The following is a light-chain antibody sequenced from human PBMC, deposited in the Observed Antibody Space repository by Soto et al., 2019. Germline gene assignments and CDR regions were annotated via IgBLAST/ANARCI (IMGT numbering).Light chain of an antibody. CDR2: DAS. CDR1: QSVKNNY. Sequence: EIVLKQSPDTLSLSPGERATLSCRASQSVKNNYLAWYQQKPGQPPRFLIYDASSRATGIPDRFSGSGSGTDFTLTISRLEPEDFAVYYCQQYGSKPLTFGGGTKVDIK. J-gene: IGKJ4*01. CDR3: QQYGSKPLT. V-gene: IGKV3-20*01.